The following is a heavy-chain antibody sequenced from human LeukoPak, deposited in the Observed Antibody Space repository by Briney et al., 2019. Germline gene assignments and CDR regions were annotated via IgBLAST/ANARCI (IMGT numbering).Heavy chain of an antibody. CDR2: IYPGDSDT. J-gene: IGHJ3*02. V-gene: IGHV5-51*01. CDR3: ARRGFCSGGSCYSHAFDI. Sequence: GESLKISCKGSGYSFTSYWIGWVRQMPGKGLEWMGIIYPGDSDTRYSPSFQGQVTISADKSISTAYLQWGSLKASDTAMYYCARRGFCSGGSCYSHAFDIWGQGTMVTVSS. D-gene: IGHD2-15*01. CDR1: GYSFTSYW.